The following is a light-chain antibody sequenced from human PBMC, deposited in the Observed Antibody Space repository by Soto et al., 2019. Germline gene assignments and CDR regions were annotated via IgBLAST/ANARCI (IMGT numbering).Light chain of an antibody. CDR2: AAS. J-gene: IGKJ3*01. CDR1: QSISTY. CDR3: QQSYSTPFT. Sequence: DIQMTQSPSSLSASVGDRVTITCRASQSISTYLNEYQQKAGKAPKVMIHAASSLQSGVQSRFSGSGSGTDLTLTISSLQPEDFGTYYCQQSYSTPFTFAPGTKVDIK. V-gene: IGKV1-39*01.